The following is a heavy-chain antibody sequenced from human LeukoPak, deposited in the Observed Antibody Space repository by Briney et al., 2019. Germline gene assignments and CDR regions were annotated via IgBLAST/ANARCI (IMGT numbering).Heavy chain of an antibody. V-gene: IGHV1-2*02. CDR3: ARSRSGWYTWFDP. Sequence: ASVKVSCKASGYTFTGYYMHWVRQAPGQGLEWMGWINPNSGVTNYAQKFQGRVTMTRDTSISTAYMELSRLRSDDTAVYYCARSRSGWYTWFDPWGQGTLVTVSS. D-gene: IGHD6-19*01. J-gene: IGHJ5*02. CDR1: GYTFTGYY. CDR2: INPNSGVT.